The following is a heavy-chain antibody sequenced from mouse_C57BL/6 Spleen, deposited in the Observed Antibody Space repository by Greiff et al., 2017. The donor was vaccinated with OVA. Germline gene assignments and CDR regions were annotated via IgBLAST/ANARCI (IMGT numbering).Heavy chain of an antibody. Sequence: VKLMESGAELVRPGTSVKMSCKASGYTFTNYWIGWAKQRPGHGLEWIGDIYPGGGYTNYNEKFKGKATLTADKSSSTAYMQFSSLTSEDSAIYYCARETDDYDYAMDYWGQGTSVTVSS. V-gene: IGHV1-63*01. CDR2: IYPGGGYT. J-gene: IGHJ4*01. CDR1: GYTFTNYW. CDR3: ARETDDYDYAMDY. D-gene: IGHD2-4*01.